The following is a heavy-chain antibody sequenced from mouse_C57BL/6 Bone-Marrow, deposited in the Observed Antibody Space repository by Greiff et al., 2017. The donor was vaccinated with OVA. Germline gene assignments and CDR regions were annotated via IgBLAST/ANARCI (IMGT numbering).Heavy chain of an antibody. J-gene: IGHJ2*01. V-gene: IGHV1-69*01. CDR3: ARLGSSPDY. CDR2: IDPSDSYT. CDR1: GYTFTSYW. Sequence: VQLQQPGAELVMPGASVKLSCKASGYTFTSYWMHWVKQRPAQGLEWIGEIDPSDSYTNYNQKFKGKSTLTVDKSSSTAYMQLSSLTSEDSAVYYCARLGSSPDYWGQGTTLTVSS. D-gene: IGHD3-3*01.